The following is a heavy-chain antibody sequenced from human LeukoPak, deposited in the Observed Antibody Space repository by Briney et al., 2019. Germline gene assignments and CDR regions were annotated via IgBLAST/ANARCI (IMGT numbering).Heavy chain of an antibody. D-gene: IGHD3-22*01. Sequence: PGGSLRLSCAASGFTFSDYYMSWIRQAPGKGLEWVSYISSSGSTIYYADSVKGRFTISRDNAKNSLYLQMNSLRAEDTAVYYCAREVYYDSIDAFDIWGQGTMVTVSS. CDR2: ISSSGSTI. J-gene: IGHJ3*02. CDR3: AREVYYDSIDAFDI. CDR1: GFTFSDYY. V-gene: IGHV3-11*04.